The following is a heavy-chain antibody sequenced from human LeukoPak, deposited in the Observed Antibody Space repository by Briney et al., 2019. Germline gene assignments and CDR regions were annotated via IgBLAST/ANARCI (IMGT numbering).Heavy chain of an antibody. J-gene: IGHJ5*02. CDR3: ARLGADGFYWFDP. CDR2: INPNIGGT. V-gene: IGHV1-2*02. D-gene: IGHD5-24*01. CDR1: GYTFNNYY. Sequence: ASAKVSCKTSGYTFNNYYIHWLRQAPGQTLEWMGWINPNIGGTYYVPKFQGRVTMTRDKSISTAFMELNSLRPDDTAIYYCARLGADGFYWFDPWGQGTVITVSS.